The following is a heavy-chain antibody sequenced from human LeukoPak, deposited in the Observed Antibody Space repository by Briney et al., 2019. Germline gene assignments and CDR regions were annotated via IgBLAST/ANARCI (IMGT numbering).Heavy chain of an antibody. CDR2: IRYDGSKK. V-gene: IGHV3-30*02. Sequence: GGSLRLSCAASGFTFSSYGMHWVRQAPGKGLERVAFIRYDGSKKYYADSVKGGFTISRDNSKYTLYLQMNSLRAEDTSVYYCAKTRIVATALSYFDYWGQGTLVTVSS. D-gene: IGHD5-12*01. J-gene: IGHJ4*02. CDR1: GFTFSSYG. CDR3: AKTRIVATALSYFDY.